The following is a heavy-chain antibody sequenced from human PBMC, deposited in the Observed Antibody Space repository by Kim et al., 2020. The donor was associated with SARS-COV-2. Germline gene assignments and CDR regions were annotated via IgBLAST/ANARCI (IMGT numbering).Heavy chain of an antibody. CDR1: GYTFTSYD. CDR3: ARVSCARSRIAAAGYLGY. CDR2: MNPNSGNT. J-gene: IGHJ4*02. V-gene: IGHV1-8*01. Sequence: ASVKVSCKASGYTFTSYDINWVRQATGQGLEWMGWMNPNSGNTGYAQKFQGRVTMTRNTSISTAYMELSSLRSEDTAVYYCARVSCARSRIAAAGYLGYWGQGTLVTVSS. D-gene: IGHD6-13*01.